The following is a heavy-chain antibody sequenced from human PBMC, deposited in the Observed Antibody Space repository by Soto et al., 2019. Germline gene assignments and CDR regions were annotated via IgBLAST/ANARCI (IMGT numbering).Heavy chain of an antibody. V-gene: IGHV4-39*02. CDR3: ARDYGDYQFDY. Sequence: SETLSLTCTVSGGSISSSSYYWGWIRQPPGKGLEWIGNIYYRGTTYYNPSLKSRVTISVDTSKNQFSLKLASVTAADTAVYYCARDYGDYQFDYWGQGTLVTVSS. D-gene: IGHD4-17*01. CDR2: IYYRGTT. CDR1: GGSISSSSYY. J-gene: IGHJ4*02.